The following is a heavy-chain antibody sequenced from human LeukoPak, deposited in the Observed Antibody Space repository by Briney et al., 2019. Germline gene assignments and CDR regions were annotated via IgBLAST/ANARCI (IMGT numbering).Heavy chain of an antibody. CDR2: IYYSGST. Sequence: MTSETLSLTCTVSGGSISSSSYYWGWIRQPPGKGLEWIGSIYYSGSTNYNPSLKSRATISVDTSKNQFSLKLSSVTAADTAVYYCARVDYYDSSGSTSPYYYYGMDVWGQGTTVTVSS. D-gene: IGHD3-22*01. V-gene: IGHV4-39*07. J-gene: IGHJ6*02. CDR1: GGSISSSSYY. CDR3: ARVDYYDSSGSTSPYYYYGMDV.